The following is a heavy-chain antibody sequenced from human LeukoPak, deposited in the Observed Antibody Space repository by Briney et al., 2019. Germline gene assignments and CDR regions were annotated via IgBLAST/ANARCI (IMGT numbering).Heavy chain of an antibody. D-gene: IGHD6-19*01. Sequence: ASVKVSCKASGYTFSGFYIHWVRQAPGQGLEWMGYINPNSGGTNYAQRLQGRVTMTRDTSMSTAYMEISRLRSDDTAVYYCARDPGITVAGKYLLYWGQGTLVAVSS. CDR3: ARDPGITVAGKYLLY. CDR2: INPNSGGT. J-gene: IGHJ4*02. V-gene: IGHV1-2*02. CDR1: GYTFSGFY.